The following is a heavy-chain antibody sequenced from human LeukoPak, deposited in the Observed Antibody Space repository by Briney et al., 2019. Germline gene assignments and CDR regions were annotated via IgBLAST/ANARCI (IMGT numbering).Heavy chain of an antibody. J-gene: IGHJ4*02. CDR3: ARHHSAAAGYYFDY. V-gene: IGHV4-39*01. CDR1: GGSTSSSNFY. CDR2: IHYSGNT. D-gene: IGHD6-13*01. Sequence: PSETLSLTCTVSGGSTSSSNFYWGWIRQPPGMGLEWIGGIHYSGNTYYNPSLKSRVTISIDTSKNQFSLKLSSVTAADTAVYYCARHHSAAAGYYFDYWGQGTLVTVSS.